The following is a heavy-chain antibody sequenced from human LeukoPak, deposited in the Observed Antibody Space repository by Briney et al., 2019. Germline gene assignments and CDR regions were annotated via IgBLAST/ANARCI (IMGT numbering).Heavy chain of an antibody. Sequence: GRSLRLSCAASGFTSSSYGMHWVRQAPGKGLEWVAVIWYDGSNKYYADSVKGRFTISRDNSKNTLYLQMNSLRAEDTAVYYCARDRTSSGPQGGWFDPWGQGTLVTVSS. CDR1: GFTSSSYG. D-gene: IGHD3-22*01. CDR2: IWYDGSNK. CDR3: ARDRTSSGPQGGWFDP. J-gene: IGHJ5*02. V-gene: IGHV3-33*01.